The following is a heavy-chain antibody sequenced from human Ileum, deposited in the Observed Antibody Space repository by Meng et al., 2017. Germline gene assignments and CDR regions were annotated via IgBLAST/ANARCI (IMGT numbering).Heavy chain of an antibody. D-gene: IGHD3-22*01. CDR3: ARGHYDKYFDS. CDR1: GGSVNTGSYY. J-gene: IGHJ4*02. Sequence: VRLQEPGPGLVSPAETLSLTCTISGGSVNTGSYYWSWIRQPPGKGLEWIGYMYFSGSTKYNASLKSRVSISVDTSKKQFSLNLTSVTAADTAVYYCARGHYDKYFDSWGQGTLVTVSS. V-gene: IGHV4-61*01. CDR2: MYFSGST.